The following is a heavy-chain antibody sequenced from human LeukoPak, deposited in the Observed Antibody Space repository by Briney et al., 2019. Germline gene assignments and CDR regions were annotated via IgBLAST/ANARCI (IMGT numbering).Heavy chain of an antibody. J-gene: IGHJ5*02. Sequence: PSETLSLTCTVSGGSISSSSYYWGWIRQPPGKGLEWIGSIYYSGSTYYNPSLKSRVTISVDTSKNQFSLKLSSVTAADTAVYYCARVRTLGYCSSTSCYIPYNWFDPWGQGTLVTVSS. CDR3: ARVRTLGYCSSTSCYIPYNWFDP. V-gene: IGHV4-39*07. D-gene: IGHD2-2*02. CDR2: IYYSGST. CDR1: GGSISSSSYY.